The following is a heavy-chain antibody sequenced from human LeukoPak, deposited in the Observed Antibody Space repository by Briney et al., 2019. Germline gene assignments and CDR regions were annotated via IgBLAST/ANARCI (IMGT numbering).Heavy chain of an antibody. Sequence: SETLSLTCAVYGGSFGDYYWNWIRQPPGKGLEWIGEINHSGSTNYNPSLKSRVTISVDTSKNQSSLKLSSVTAADTAVYYCARGAVRQQLENWFDPWGQGTLVTVSS. CDR3: ARGAVRQQLENWFDP. CDR2: INHSGST. CDR1: GGSFGDYY. V-gene: IGHV4-34*01. D-gene: IGHD6-13*01. J-gene: IGHJ5*02.